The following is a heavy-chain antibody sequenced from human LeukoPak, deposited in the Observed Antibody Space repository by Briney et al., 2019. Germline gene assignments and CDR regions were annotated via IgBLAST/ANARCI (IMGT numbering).Heavy chain of an antibody. Sequence: GGSLRLSCAASGFTFSSYEMNWVRQAPGKGLEWVANIRDDGGEIYYVDSVKGRFTISRDNAKSSLFLQMNSLRAEDAAVYYCARDKPRGSYYGSIFDSWGQGTLVTVSS. CDR2: IRDDGGEI. D-gene: IGHD1-26*01. J-gene: IGHJ4*02. CDR1: GFTFSSYE. CDR3: ARDKPRGSYYGSIFDS. V-gene: IGHV3-7*01.